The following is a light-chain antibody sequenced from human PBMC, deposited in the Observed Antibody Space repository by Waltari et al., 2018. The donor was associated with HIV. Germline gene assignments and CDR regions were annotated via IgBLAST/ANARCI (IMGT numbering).Light chain of an antibody. V-gene: IGLV2-11*01. Sequence: QSALTQPRSVSGSPGQSVTISCTGTSSDVGGYNYVSWYQHHPGKAPKLMIYDVSKRPSGVPGRFSGSKSGNTASLTISGLQAEDEADYYCCSYAGSYTRVFGGGTKLTVL. J-gene: IGLJ3*02. CDR3: CSYAGSYTRV. CDR2: DVS. CDR1: SSDVGGYNY.